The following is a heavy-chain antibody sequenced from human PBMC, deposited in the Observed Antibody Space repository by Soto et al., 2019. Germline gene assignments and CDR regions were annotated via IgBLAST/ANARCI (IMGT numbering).Heavy chain of an antibody. J-gene: IGHJ4*02. D-gene: IGHD1-7*01. CDR1: GFTFSRYG. Sequence: QVQLVESGGGVVQPGRSLTLSCVGSGFTFSRYGMHWIRQAPGKGLEWVAVIWYDGSKQHYADSVKGRFTISRDDSKSTVYLQMNSLTAEDTAVYRCVRDLNYYASADWGQGTLVTVSS. CDR3: VRDLNYYASAD. V-gene: IGHV3-33*01. CDR2: IWYDGSKQ.